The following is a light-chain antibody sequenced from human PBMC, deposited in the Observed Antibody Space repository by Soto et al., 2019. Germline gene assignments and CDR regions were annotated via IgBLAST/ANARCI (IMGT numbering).Light chain of an antibody. J-gene: IGLJ2*01. CDR2: DVY. V-gene: IGLV2-14*03. CDR3: SSYTIINTLVI. CDR1: SSDVGAFQS. Sequence: QSALTQPASVSGSPGQSITISCSGTSSDVGAFQSVSWYQHHPDRAPKLMIYDVYNRPSGVSDRFSGSKSGNTASLTISGLQPEDEADYYCSSYTIINTLVIFGGGTKVTVL.